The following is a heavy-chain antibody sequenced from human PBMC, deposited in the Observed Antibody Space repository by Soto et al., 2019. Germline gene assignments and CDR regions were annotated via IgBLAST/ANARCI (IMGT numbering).Heavy chain of an antibody. CDR1: GGSVNIGTYY. J-gene: IGHJ5*02. Sequence: PSETLSLTCTVPGGSVNIGTYYWSWIRQPPGKGLEWIGSIYYSGSTYYNPSLKSRVTVSVDTSKNQFSLKLSSVTAADTAVYYCARHPSDFWFDPWGQGTLVTVSS. CDR2: IYYSGST. D-gene: IGHD2-21*02. V-gene: IGHV4-39*01. CDR3: ARHPSDFWFDP.